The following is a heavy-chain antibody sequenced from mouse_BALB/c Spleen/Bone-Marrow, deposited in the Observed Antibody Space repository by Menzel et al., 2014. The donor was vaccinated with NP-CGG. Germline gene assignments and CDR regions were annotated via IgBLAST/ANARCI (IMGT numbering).Heavy chain of an antibody. CDR1: GFNIKDTY. CDR2: IDPANGNT. J-gene: IGHJ3*01. Sequence: VQLQQPGAELVKPGASVKLSCTASGFNIKDTYMHWVKQRPEQGLEWIGRIDPANGNTKYDPKFQGKATITADISSNTAYLQLSSLTSEDTAVYYCARNGNYGAWFAYWGQGTLVTVSA. CDR3: ARNGNYGAWFAY. V-gene: IGHV14-3*02. D-gene: IGHD2-1*01.